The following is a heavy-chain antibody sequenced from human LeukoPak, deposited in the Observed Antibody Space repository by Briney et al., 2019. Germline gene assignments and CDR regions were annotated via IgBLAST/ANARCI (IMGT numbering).Heavy chain of an antibody. CDR3: ARDSEKEYCSSTSCYLYNWFDP. Sequence: GGSLRLSCAASGFTFSSYSMNWVRQAPGKGLEWVSSISSSSSYIYYADSVKGRFTISRDNAKNSLYLQMNSLRAEDTAVYYCARDSEKEYCSSTSCYLYNWFDPWGQGTLVTASS. J-gene: IGHJ5*02. D-gene: IGHD2-2*01. CDR2: ISSSSSYI. CDR1: GFTFSSYS. V-gene: IGHV3-21*01.